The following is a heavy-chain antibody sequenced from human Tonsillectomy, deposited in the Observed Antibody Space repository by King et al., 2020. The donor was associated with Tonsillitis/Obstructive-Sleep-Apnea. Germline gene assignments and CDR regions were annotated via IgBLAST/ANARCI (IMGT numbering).Heavy chain of an antibody. CDR2: ISYDGSNK. Sequence: VQLVESGGGVVQPGRSLRLSCAASGFTFSSYAMHWVRQAPGKGLEWVAVISYDGSNKYYADSVKGRFTISRDNSKNTLYLQTNSLRAEDTAVYYCARGSVVPAYPQSNWFDPWGQGTLVTVSS. J-gene: IGHJ5*02. CDR1: GFTFSSYA. V-gene: IGHV3-30*04. D-gene: IGHD2-2*01. CDR3: ARGSVVPAYPQSNWFDP.